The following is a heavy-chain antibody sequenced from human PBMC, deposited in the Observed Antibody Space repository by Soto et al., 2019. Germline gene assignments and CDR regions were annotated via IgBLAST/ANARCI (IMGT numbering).Heavy chain of an antibody. V-gene: IGHV5-51*01. CDR1: GYRFTSYW. Sequence: GESLKISCRTSGYRFTSYWIAWVRQMPGKGLEWMGTIFPSDSDTRYSPSFQGQVTISADRSTSTVFLQCASLKASDTAVYFCARKDKSGYFNWFDPWGKGTLVTVSS. J-gene: IGHJ5*02. CDR3: ARKDKSGYFNWFDP. CDR2: IFPSDSDT. D-gene: IGHD3-22*01.